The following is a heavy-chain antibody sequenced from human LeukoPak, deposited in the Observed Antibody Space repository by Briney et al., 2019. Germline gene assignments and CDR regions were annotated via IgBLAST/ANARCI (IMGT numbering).Heavy chain of an antibody. Sequence: PGGSLRLSCAASGFTVSSNYMSWVRQAPGKGLEWVSVIYSGGSTYYADSVKGRFTISRHNSKSTLYLQMNSLRAEDTAVYYCASSKGSGSYLSLDYWGQGTLVTVSS. CDR3: ASSKGSGSYLSLDY. J-gene: IGHJ4*02. V-gene: IGHV3-53*04. CDR2: IYSGGST. D-gene: IGHD1-26*01. CDR1: GFTVSSNY.